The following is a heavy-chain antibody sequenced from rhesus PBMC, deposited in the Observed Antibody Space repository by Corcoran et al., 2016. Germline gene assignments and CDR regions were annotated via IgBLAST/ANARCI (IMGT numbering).Heavy chain of an antibody. CDR3: ARLSSYYFDD. V-gene: IGHV4S7*01. J-gene: IGHJ4*01. CDR1: GGSISGGYG. Sequence: QVQLQESGPGLVKPSETLSLTCAVSGGSISGGYGWSWIRQPPGKGLEWIGHIFDSIGSTYYNPSLKSRVTISIDTSKNQFSRKLSSVTAADTAVYYCARLSSYYFDDWGQGVLVTVSS. CDR2: IFDSIGST.